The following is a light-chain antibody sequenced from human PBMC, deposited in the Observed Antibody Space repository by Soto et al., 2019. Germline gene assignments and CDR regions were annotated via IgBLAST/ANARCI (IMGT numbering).Light chain of an antibody. J-gene: IGLJ1*01. Sequence: QSVLTQPASVSGSPGQSITISCTGTSSDVGDYNYVSWYQQHPGKAPKLLIYEVFNRPSGVSNRFSGSKSGNTASLTISGLQAEDEADYHCASYTTRNSSFVFGSGTKVTVL. V-gene: IGLV2-14*01. CDR2: EVF. CDR1: SSDVGDYNY. CDR3: ASYTTRNSSFV.